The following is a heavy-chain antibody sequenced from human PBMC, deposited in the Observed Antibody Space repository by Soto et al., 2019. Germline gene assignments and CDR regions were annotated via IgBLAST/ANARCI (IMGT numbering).Heavy chain of an antibody. D-gene: IGHD2-8*01. CDR1: GFIFSDHY. CDR3: AGRMASIGPGMDV. J-gene: IGHJ6*02. CDR2: SRNKANSYTT. V-gene: IGHV3-72*01. Sequence: EVQLVESGGGLVQPGGSLTLCCAASGFIFSDHYMDWVRQAPGNGLEWVGRSRNKANSYTTEYAASVKGRFTISRDDSKNSLYLHMNSLKTEDTAVYYCAGRMASIGPGMDVWGQGTTVTVSS.